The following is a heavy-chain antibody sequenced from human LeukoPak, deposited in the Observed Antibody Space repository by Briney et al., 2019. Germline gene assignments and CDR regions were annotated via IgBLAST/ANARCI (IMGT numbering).Heavy chain of an antibody. CDR2: IYYSGST. V-gene: IGHV4-31*03. Sequence: PSETLSLTCTVSGGSISSGGYYWSWIRQHPGKGLEWIGYIYYSGSTYYNPSLKSRVTISVDTSKNQFSLKLSSVTAADTAVYYCARVGSGSYTPSFDYWGQGTLVTVSS. D-gene: IGHD3-10*01. J-gene: IGHJ4*02. CDR1: GGSISSGGYY. CDR3: ARVGSGSYTPSFDY.